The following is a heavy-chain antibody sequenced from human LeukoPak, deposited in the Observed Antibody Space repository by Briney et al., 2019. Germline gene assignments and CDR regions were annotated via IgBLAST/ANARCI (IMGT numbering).Heavy chain of an antibody. D-gene: IGHD2-15*01. J-gene: IGHJ5*02. V-gene: IGHV4-61*02. CDR2: IYTSGST. Sequence: PSQTLSLTCTVSGGPISSGSYYWSWIRQPAGKGLEWIGRIYTSGSTNYNPSLKSRVTISVDTSKNQFSLKLSSVTAADTAVYYCARMTGGGSSYPWGQGTLVTVSS. CDR3: ARMTGGGSSYP. CDR1: GGPISSGSYY.